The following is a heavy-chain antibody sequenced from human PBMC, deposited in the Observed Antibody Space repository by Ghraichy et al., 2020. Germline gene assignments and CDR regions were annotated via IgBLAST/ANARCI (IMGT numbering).Heavy chain of an antibody. D-gene: IGHD3-22*01. CDR2: IYYSGST. CDR3: ARHRPSYYYDSSGQIDY. Sequence: SQTLSLTCTVSGGSISSSSYYWGWIRQPPGKGLEWIGSIYYSGSTYYNPSLKSRVTISVDTSKNQFSLKLSSVTAADTAVYYCARHRPSYYYDSSGQIDYWGQGTLVTVSS. CDR1: GGSISSSSYY. J-gene: IGHJ4*02. V-gene: IGHV4-39*07.